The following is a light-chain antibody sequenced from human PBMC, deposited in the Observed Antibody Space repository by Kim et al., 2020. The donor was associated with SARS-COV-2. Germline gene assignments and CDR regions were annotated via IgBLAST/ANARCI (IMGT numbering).Light chain of an antibody. CDR2: DAS. CDR1: QSISTS. J-gene: IGKJ4*01. V-gene: IGKV1-5*01. Sequence: SASVGDRVSSTCRASQSISTSLAWYQQKPGKAPKVLIYDASSLQSGVPSRFSGSGSGTEFTLHISSLQPDDFATYYCQQYSRYSTFGGGTKVDIK. CDR3: QQYSRYST.